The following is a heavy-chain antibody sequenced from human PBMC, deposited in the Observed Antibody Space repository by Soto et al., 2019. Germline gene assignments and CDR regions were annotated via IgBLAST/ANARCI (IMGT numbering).Heavy chain of an antibody. V-gene: IGHV1-8*01. CDR2: MNPNSGNT. J-gene: IGHJ6*02. CDR3: ARGRNGMDV. Sequence: QVQLVQSGAEVKKPGATAKVSCEASGDPFSNYDIKWVRQATGQGLEWMGWMNPNSGNTGSARKFQGRVTMTRNTSISTAYMELSSLRSEDTAVYYCARGRNGMDVWGQGTTVTVSS. CDR1: GDPFSNYD.